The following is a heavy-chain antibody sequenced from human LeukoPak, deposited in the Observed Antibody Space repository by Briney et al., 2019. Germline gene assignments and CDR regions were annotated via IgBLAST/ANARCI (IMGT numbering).Heavy chain of an antibody. CDR2: IIPIFGTA. Sequence: SVKVSCKASGGTFSSYAISWVRQAPGQGLEWMGGIIPIFGTANYAQEFQGRVTITADEPTGTAYMELSSLRSEDTAVYYCARDPEYSSSSAPSNWFDPWGQGTLVTVSS. J-gene: IGHJ5*02. CDR3: ARDPEYSSSSAPSNWFDP. D-gene: IGHD6-13*01. V-gene: IGHV1-69*01. CDR1: GGTFSSYA.